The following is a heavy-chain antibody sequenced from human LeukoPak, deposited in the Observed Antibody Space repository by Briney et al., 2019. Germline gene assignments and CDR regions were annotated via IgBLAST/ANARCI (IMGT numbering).Heavy chain of an antibody. CDR1: GFTFSSYE. J-gene: IGHJ4*02. CDR3: AKDHYYDSSGYGDY. Sequence: TGGSLRLSCAASGFTFSSYEMNWVRQAPGKGLEWVSYISSSGSTIYYADSVKGRFTISRDNAKNSLYLQMNSLRAEDTAVYYCAKDHYYDSSGYGDYWGQGTLVTVSS. V-gene: IGHV3-48*03. CDR2: ISSSGSTI. D-gene: IGHD3-22*01.